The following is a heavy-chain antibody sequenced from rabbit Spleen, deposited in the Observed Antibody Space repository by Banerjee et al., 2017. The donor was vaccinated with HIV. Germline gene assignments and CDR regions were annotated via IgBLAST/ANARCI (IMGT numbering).Heavy chain of an antibody. CDR3: ARNYVNAFDP. V-gene: IGHV1S45*01. CDR2: IDTSDGDT. D-gene: IGHD1-1*01. J-gene: IGHJ2*01. CDR1: GFSFSSSW. Sequence: LEESGGGLVKPGGTLTLTCTVSGFSFSSSWICWVRQAPGKGLEWIACIDTSDGDTDYANWPKGRFTISKASSTTVTLKMTSLTAADTATYFCARNYVNAFDPWGPGTLVTVS.